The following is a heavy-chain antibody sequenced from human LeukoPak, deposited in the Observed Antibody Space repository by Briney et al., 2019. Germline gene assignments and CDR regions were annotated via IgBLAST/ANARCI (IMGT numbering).Heavy chain of an antibody. D-gene: IGHD2-2*01. CDR3: ARTTEGYCRSTSCYGFYYSYYMDV. CDR2: IYYSGST. V-gene: IGHV4-59*01. CDR1: GGSLSYYY. J-gene: IGHJ6*03. Sequence: SETLSLTCTVSGGSLSYYYWSWIRQPPGKGLEWIGYIYYSGSTNYNPSLKSRVTIPVATSKNQFSLKLNSVTAADTAVYYCARTTEGYCRSTSCYGFYYSYYMDVWGKGTTVTISS.